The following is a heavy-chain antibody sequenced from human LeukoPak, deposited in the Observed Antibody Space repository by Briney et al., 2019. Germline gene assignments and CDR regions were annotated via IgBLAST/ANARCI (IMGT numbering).Heavy chain of an antibody. CDR3: ASDGGRSNLAVL. D-gene: IGHD6-19*01. Sequence: NPSETLSLTCTVSGGSIGSYYWSWMRQFAGNGLEWIGRIYNSGTTHYNPSLKSRVTISVDTSKNQISLKLTSVTAADPAVYYCASDGGRSNLAVLWGQGTLVTVSS. V-gene: IGHV4-4*07. CDR2: IYNSGTT. CDR1: GGSIGSYY. J-gene: IGHJ4*02.